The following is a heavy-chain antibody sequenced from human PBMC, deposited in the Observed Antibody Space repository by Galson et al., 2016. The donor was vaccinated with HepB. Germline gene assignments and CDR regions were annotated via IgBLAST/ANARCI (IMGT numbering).Heavy chain of an antibody. Sequence: SLRLSCAASGFTFNAHWMNWVRQAPGKGLEWVANIRGDGIVSYYAESVRGRFTISRDNAKNSLYLQMNGLRVDETAVYYCSREMTGSYFDWGQGTPVTVSS. D-gene: IGHD3-10*01. CDR2: IRGDGIVS. J-gene: IGHJ4*02. CDR1: GFTFNAHW. V-gene: IGHV3-7*01. CDR3: SREMTGSYFD.